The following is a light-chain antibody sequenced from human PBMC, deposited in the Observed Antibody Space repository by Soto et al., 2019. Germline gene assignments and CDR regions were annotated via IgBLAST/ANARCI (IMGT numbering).Light chain of an antibody. V-gene: IGKV3-15*01. J-gene: IGKJ1*01. CDR1: QSVGSN. Sequence: EIVMTQSPATLSVSPGERATLSCRASQSVGSNLAWYQQKPGQAPRLLIFGASSRATGVPARFSGSGSGTECSLTINRLQSEDCAFYFCQQDDNLPLTFGPGTKGDSK. CDR2: GAS. CDR3: QQDDNLPLT.